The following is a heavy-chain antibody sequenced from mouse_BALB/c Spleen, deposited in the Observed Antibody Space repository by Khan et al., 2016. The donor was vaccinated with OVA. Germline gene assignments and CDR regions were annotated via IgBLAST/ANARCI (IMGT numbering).Heavy chain of an antibody. CDR3: ARIYGSDFDY. J-gene: IGHJ2*01. CDR1: GYSFTGYF. D-gene: IGHD1-1*01. Sequence: VQLKQSGPELVKPGASVKISCKASGYSFTGYFMNWVMQSHGKSLVWIGRINPHIGETFYNQKFKGKATLTVDESSSTAHMELRSLASEDSAVYYCARIYGSDFDYWGQGTTLTVSS. CDR2: INPHIGET. V-gene: IGHV1-20*02.